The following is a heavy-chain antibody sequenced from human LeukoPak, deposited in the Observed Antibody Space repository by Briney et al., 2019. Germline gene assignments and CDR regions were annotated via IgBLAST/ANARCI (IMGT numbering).Heavy chain of an antibody. CDR2: ISSSSSYI. D-gene: IGHD6-13*01. CDR1: GFTFSTYS. CDR3: ARVAEAAAFDY. V-gene: IGHV3-21*01. J-gene: IGHJ4*02. Sequence: GGSLRLSCAASGFTFSTYSMHWVRQAPGKGLEWVSSISSSSSYIYYADSVKGRFTISRDNAKNSLYLQMNSLRVEDTAVYYCARVAEAAAFDYWGQGTLVTVSS.